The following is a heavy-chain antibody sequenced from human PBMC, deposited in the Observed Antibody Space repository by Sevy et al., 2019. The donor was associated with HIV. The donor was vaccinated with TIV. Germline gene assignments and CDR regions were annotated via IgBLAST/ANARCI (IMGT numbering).Heavy chain of an antibody. CDR3: SKGRFQGQAVVSNDAFDV. CDR2: ISGTADHT. J-gene: IGHJ3*01. V-gene: IGHV3-23*01. Sequence: GGSLRLSCAASGFTFSSYAMSWVRQAPGKGLEWVSAISGTADHTYYADSVQGRVTISSDKCKNTLYLQMNSLSARDTAVSYWSKGRFQGQAVVSNDAFDVWGQGTMVTVSS. CDR1: GFTFSSYA. D-gene: IGHD2-2*01.